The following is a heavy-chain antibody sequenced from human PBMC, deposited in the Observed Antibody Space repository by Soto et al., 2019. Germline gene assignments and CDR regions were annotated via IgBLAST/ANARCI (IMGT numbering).Heavy chain of an antibody. CDR3: GMLDNDVTPTPQDV. CDR2: ISPYTGNT. D-gene: IGHD3-16*02. J-gene: IGHJ6*02. Sequence: QVQLVQSGDEVKKPGASVKVSCKASGYIFVNYGIAWVRQAPGQGLEWMGWISPYTGNTHSATKVQGRLTMTTDTTTTTDFMELWSLTSDYTAVYYCGMLDNDVTPTPQDVWGQGTTVTVSS. CDR1: GYIFVNYG. V-gene: IGHV1-18*01.